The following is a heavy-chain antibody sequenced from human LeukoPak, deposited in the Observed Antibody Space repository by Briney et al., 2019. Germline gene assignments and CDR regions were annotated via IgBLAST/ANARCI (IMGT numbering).Heavy chain of an antibody. CDR1: GYTFTSYG. J-gene: IGHJ4*02. CDR3: ARVIYDSSGYGFDY. Sequence: ASVKVSCKASGYTFTSYGISWVRQAPGQGLEWMGWISAYNGNTNYAQKLQGRITMTTDTSTSTAYMELRSLRSDDAAVYYCARVIYDSSGYGFDYWGQGTLVTVSS. CDR2: ISAYNGNT. D-gene: IGHD3-22*01. V-gene: IGHV1-18*01.